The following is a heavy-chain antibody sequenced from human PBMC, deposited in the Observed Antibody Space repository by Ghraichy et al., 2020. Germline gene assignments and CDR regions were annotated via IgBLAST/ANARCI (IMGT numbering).Heavy chain of an antibody. V-gene: IGHV1-2*02. CDR1: GYTFSAQF. D-gene: IGHD3-3*01. CDR3: ARGPLLRFLEWLSHNWFDP. J-gene: IGHJ5*02. Sequence: ASVKVSCKIGGYTFSAQFIPEERQARLLVEKKKGWINPNSGGTNYAQKFQGRVTMTRDTSISTAYMELSRLRSDDTAVYYCARGPLLRFLEWLSHNWFDPWC. CDR2: INPNSGGT.